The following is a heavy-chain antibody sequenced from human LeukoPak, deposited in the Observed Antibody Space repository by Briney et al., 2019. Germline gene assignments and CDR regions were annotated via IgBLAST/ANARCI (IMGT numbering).Heavy chain of an antibody. CDR3: ARQIAAGSDY. V-gene: IGHV4-39*01. Sequence: SETLSLTCTVSGGSISSSSYYWGWIRQPPGKGLEWIGSIYYSGSTYYNPSLKSRVTISVDTSKNQFSLKLSSVTAADTAVYYCARQIAAGSDYWGQGTLVTVSS. J-gene: IGHJ4*02. D-gene: IGHD6-13*01. CDR1: GGSISSSSYY. CDR2: IYYSGST.